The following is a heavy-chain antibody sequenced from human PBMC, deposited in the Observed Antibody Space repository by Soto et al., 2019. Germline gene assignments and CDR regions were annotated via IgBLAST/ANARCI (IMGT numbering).Heavy chain of an antibody. CDR1: GFTFSSYA. J-gene: IGHJ4*02. D-gene: IGHD3-3*01. CDR3: AKGPIFGVENIYDY. CDR2: MSGAGRSS. Sequence: DVQLLESEGDLVQPGGSLRLSCAASGFTFSSYAMSWVRQAPGKGLEWVSSMSGAGRSSYDADSVKGRFTISRDNSKNTLYLQMNNLRAEDTALYYCAKGPIFGVENIYDYWGQGTLVTVSS. V-gene: IGHV3-23*01.